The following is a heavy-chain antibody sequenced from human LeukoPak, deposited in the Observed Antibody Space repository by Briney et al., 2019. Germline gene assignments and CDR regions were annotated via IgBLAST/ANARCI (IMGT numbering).Heavy chain of an antibody. D-gene: IGHD3-9*01. J-gene: IGHJ5*02. Sequence: GGSLRLSCAASGFTFSSYWMSWVRQAPGKGLEWVANIKQDGSEKYYVDSVKGRFTISRDNAKNSLYLQMNSLRAEDTAVYYCARGNFDWLSYRFDPWGQGTLVTVSS. CDR3: ARGNFDWLSYRFDP. CDR2: IKQDGSEK. V-gene: IGHV3-7*01. CDR1: GFTFSSYW.